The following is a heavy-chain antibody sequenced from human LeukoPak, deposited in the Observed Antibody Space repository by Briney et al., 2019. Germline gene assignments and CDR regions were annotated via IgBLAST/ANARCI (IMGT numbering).Heavy chain of an antibody. CDR2: IYYSGST. J-gene: IGHJ4*02. V-gene: IGHV4-59*01. D-gene: IGHD5-12*01. CDR3: ARASPSVATLDY. Sequence: SETLSLTCTVSGGSISSYYWSWIRQPPGKGLEWIGYIYYSGSTNYNPSLKSRVTISVDTSKNQFSLKLSSVTAADTAVYYCARASPSVATLDYWGQGTLATVSS. CDR1: GGSISSYY.